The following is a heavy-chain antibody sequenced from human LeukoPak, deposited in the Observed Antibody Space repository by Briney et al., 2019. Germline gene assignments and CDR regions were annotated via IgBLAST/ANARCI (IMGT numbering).Heavy chain of an antibody. D-gene: IGHD4-17*01. CDR2: IYYSGST. J-gene: IGHJ4*02. CDR3: ARDVGGDYPFDY. Sequence: SETLSLTCTVSGGSISSSSYYWSWIRQPPGKGLEWIGYIYYSGSTNYNPSLKSRVTISVDTSKNQFSLKLSSVTAADTAVYYCARDVGGDYPFDYWGQGTLVTVSS. CDR1: GGSISSSSYY. V-gene: IGHV4-61*01.